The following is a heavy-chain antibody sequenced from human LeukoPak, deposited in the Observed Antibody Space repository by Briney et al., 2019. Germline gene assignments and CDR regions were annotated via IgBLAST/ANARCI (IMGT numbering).Heavy chain of an antibody. J-gene: IGHJ4*02. Sequence: GGSLRLSCAASGFTVSSNYMSWVRQAPGKGLEWVANIVPDGGDKYYVDSVKGRFTISRDNAKNSLFLQMNSLRAEDTAVYYCARDRGRGEDYWGQGTLVTVSS. CDR2: IVPDGGDK. V-gene: IGHV3-7*01. CDR3: ARDRGRGEDY. D-gene: IGHD2-21*01. CDR1: GFTVSSNY.